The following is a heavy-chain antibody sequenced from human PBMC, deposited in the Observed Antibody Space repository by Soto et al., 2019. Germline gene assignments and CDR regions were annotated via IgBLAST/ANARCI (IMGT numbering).Heavy chain of an antibody. CDR3: ERHPLEWMCWFDP. V-gene: IGHV4-34*01. CDR1: GGSVNGYY. CDR2: INHTGGT. Sequence: PSDTLSLTCDVYGGSVNGYYLNWIRQPPGKGLEWIGEINHTGGTHYNPSLKSRVTMSVDTSKNQFSLKLSSVTAADTAVYYCERHPLEWMCWFDPWGQGTLVTVSS. J-gene: IGHJ5*02. D-gene: IGHD3-3*01.